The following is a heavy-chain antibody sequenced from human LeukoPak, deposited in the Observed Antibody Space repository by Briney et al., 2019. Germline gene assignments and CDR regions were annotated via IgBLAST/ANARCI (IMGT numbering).Heavy chain of an antibody. V-gene: IGHV1-8*01. CDR1: GYTFTTYD. D-gene: IGHD2-2*01. Sequence: ASVKVSCKASGYTFTTYDINWVRQATGQGLEWMGWMNPNSGNTGYAQKFQGRVTMTRDTSISTAYMELSSLRSEDTAVCYCARGDLGYCSSTSCYVVDYWGQGTLVTVSS. J-gene: IGHJ4*02. CDR2: MNPNSGNT. CDR3: ARGDLGYCSSTSCYVVDY.